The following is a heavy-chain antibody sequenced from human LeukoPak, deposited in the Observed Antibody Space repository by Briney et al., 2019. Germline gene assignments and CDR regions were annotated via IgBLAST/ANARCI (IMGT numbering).Heavy chain of an antibody. D-gene: IGHD5-12*01. J-gene: IGHJ4*02. Sequence: GGSLRLSCAASGFTFSIYVMHWVRQAPGKGLEYVSAISSNGGATYYANSVKGRFTISRDNSKNTLYLQMGSLRAEDMAVYYCARSLLSGYLPNWGQGTLVTVSS. V-gene: IGHV3-64*01. CDR2: ISSNGGAT. CDR1: GFTFSIYV. CDR3: ARSLLSGYLPN.